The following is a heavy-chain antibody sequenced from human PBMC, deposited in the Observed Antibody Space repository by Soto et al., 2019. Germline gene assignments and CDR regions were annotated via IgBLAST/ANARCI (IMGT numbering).Heavy chain of an antibody. CDR3: ARGVGDYGDYEGVEYFDY. CDR1: GGSFSGYY. D-gene: IGHD4-17*01. CDR2: INHSGST. V-gene: IGHV4-34*01. Sequence: QVQLQQWGAGLLKPSETLSLTCAVYGGSFSGYYWSWIRQPPGKGLEWIGEINHSGSTNYNPSLKSRVTISVDASKNQFSLKLSSVTAADTAVYYCARGVGDYGDYEGVEYFDYWGQGTLVTVSS. J-gene: IGHJ4*02.